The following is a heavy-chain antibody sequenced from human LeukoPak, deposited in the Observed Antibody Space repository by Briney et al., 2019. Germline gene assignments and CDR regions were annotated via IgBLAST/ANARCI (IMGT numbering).Heavy chain of an antibody. CDR2: INHSGNS. CDR3: ARGSYSSGGQTWRFDY. V-gene: IGHV4-34*01. Sequence: KTSETLSLTCSVYGGSFSGYYWRWIRQPPGKGLEWIGEINHSGNSNYNPSLKSRVTISVDTSKNQFSLNLTSVTAADTALYYCARGSYSSGGQTWRFDYWGQGALVTVSS. D-gene: IGHD3-22*01. CDR1: GGSFSGYY. J-gene: IGHJ4*02.